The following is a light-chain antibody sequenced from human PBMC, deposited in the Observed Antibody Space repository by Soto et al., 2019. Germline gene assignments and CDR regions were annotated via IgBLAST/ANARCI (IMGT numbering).Light chain of an antibody. Sequence: EIVMTQSPATLSVSPGERATLSCRASQSVNSDLAWYQQKPGQAPRLLIYDASTRATGIPARFSGSGSGTEFTLSISSLQSEYFAVYYCQQYKTWPPETFGQGTKVDIK. J-gene: IGKJ1*01. V-gene: IGKV3-15*01. CDR1: QSVNSD. CDR3: QQYKTWPPET. CDR2: DAS.